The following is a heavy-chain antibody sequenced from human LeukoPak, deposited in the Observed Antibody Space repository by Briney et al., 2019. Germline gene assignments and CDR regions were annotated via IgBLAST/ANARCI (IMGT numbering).Heavy chain of an antibody. CDR1: GFTFNYYS. Sequence: PGGSLRLSCAASGFTFNYYSMNWVRQAPGKGLEWVSSITNGGNYIYYADSVRGRFTISRDNAKNSLYLQMNSLRADDTAVYYCARDWGSWDFDYWGQGTLVTVSS. D-gene: IGHD6-13*01. CDR2: ITNGGNYI. CDR3: ARDWGSWDFDY. J-gene: IGHJ4*02. V-gene: IGHV3-21*01.